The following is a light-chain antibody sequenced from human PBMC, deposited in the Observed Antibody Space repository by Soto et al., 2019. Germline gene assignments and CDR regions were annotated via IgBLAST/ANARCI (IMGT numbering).Light chain of an antibody. Sequence: QSALTQPASVSGSPGQSITISCSGTSSDVGSYNLVSWYQQLPGKAPKLIIYEVNERPSGISDRFSGSKSGNTASLTISGLQGEDEAYYYCCSYVGSSILMFGGGTQLTVL. CDR2: EVN. CDR3: CSYVGSSILM. CDR1: SSDVGSYNL. J-gene: IGLJ3*02. V-gene: IGLV2-23*02.